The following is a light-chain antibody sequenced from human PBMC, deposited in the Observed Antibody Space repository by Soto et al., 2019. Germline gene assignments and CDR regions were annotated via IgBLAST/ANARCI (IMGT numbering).Light chain of an antibody. V-gene: IGLV4-69*01. J-gene: IGLJ3*02. CDR2: LNSDGSH. CDR3: QTWGTGTWV. CDR1: SGHNNYA. Sequence: QPVLTQSPSAFASLGASVKLTCTLSSGHNNYAIAWHQQQPEKGPRYLMKLNSDGSHTKGDGIPDRFSGSSSGAERYLTISSLQSEDEADYYCQTWGTGTWVFGGGTKLTVL.